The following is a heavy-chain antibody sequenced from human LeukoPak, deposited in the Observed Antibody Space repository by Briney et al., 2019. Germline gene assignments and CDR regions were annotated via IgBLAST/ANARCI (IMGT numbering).Heavy chain of an antibody. D-gene: IGHD3-10*01. CDR3: AREFTYYYGPGNGGTNAFDI. Sequence: LSQTLSLTCAISGDSFSSNSAAWNWIRQSPSRGLEWLGRTYYRSKWYNDYAVSVKSRITINTDTSKNQFSLQLNSVTPEDTAVYYCAREFTYYYGPGNGGTNAFDIWGQGTMVTVSS. CDR1: GDSFSSNSAA. CDR2: TYYRSKWYN. V-gene: IGHV6-1*01. J-gene: IGHJ3*02.